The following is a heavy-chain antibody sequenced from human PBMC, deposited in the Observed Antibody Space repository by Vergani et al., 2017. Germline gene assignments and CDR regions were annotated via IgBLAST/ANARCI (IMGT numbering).Heavy chain of an antibody. J-gene: IGHJ3*02. D-gene: IGHD6-6*01. CDR3: AKVEAAHDAFDI. Sequence: EVQLVESGGGLVQPGRSLRLSCAASGFTSDDYAMHWVRQAPGKGLEWVSGISWNSGSIGYADSVKGRFTISRDNAKNSLYLQMNSLRAEDTALYYCAKVEAAHDAFDIWGQGTMVTVSS. CDR1: GFTSDDYA. CDR2: ISWNSGSI. V-gene: IGHV3-9*02.